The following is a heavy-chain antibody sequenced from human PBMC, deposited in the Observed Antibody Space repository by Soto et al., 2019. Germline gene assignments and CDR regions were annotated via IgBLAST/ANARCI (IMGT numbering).Heavy chain of an antibody. Sequence: GPQVKVSCKASGGTFSSDSFSWVRQAPGQGLEWMGGIIPMLDTPIYAQKFQDRVTITADESTSTAYMQLSSLRSGDTAVYYCARSGGLDRDFNYWGQGSLVTVSS. J-gene: IGHJ4*02. CDR3: ARSGGLDRDFNY. CDR1: GGTFSSDS. D-gene: IGHD2-15*01. CDR2: IIPMLDTP. V-gene: IGHV1-69*01.